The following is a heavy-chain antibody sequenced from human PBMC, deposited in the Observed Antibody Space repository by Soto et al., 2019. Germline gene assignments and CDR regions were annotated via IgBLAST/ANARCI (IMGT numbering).Heavy chain of an antibody. J-gene: IGHJ4*02. CDR3: ARDPSMVYATESYFDY. V-gene: IGHV3-7*01. CDR2: IKQDGSEK. D-gene: IGHD2-8*01. Sequence: EVQLVESGGGLVQPGGSLRLSCAASGFTFSSYWMSWVRQAPGKGLEWVANIKQDGSEKYYVDSVKGLFTISRDKAKNPLYLQMSSLRAKDTAVYYCARDPSMVYATESYFDYWGQGTMVTVSS. CDR1: GFTFSSYW.